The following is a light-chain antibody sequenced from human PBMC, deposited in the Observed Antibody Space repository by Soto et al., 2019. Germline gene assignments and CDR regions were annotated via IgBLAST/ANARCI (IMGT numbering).Light chain of an antibody. Sequence: QAVVTQEPSLTVSPGGTVTLTRGSSTGPVTSGHYPYWFQQMPGQAPKTLIYDASNRHSWAPARFSGSLLGGTAALTLSGAQPEDEADYYCLLSHSGAGVFGGGTQLTVL. V-gene: IGLV7-46*01. CDR1: TGPVTSGHY. CDR2: DAS. CDR3: LLSHSGAGV. J-gene: IGLJ3*02.